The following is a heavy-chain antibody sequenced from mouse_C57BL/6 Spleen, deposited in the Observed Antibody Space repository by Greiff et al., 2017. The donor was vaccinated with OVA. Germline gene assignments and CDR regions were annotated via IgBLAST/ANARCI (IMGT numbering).Heavy chain of an antibody. D-gene: IGHD2-3*01. CDR2: ISSGSSTI. V-gene: IGHV5-17*01. CDR3: ARTFYDGYLYYFDY. J-gene: IGHJ2*01. CDR1: GFTFSDYG. Sequence: EVNVVESGGGLVKPGGSLKLSCAASGFTFSDYGMHWVRQAPEKGLEWVAYISSGSSTIYYADTVKGRFTISRDNAKNTLFLQMTSLRSEDTAMYYCARTFYDGYLYYFDYWGQGTTLTVSS.